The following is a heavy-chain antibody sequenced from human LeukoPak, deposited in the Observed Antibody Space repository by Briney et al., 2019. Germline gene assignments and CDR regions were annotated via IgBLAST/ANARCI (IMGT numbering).Heavy chain of an antibody. CDR2: ISGSSNTI. V-gene: IGHV3-48*01. CDR3: ARVRRYFDWCLDY. J-gene: IGHJ4*02. Sequence: GGSLRLSCAASGFTFSTYSLNWVRQAPGKGLEWVSYISGSSNTIYYADSVKGRFTISRDNAKNSLYLQMNSLRAEDTAVYYCARVRRYFDWCLDYWGQGTLVTVSS. D-gene: IGHD3-9*01. CDR1: GFTFSTYS.